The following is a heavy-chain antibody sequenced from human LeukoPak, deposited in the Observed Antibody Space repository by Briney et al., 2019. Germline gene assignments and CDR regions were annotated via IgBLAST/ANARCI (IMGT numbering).Heavy chain of an antibody. Sequence: GGSLRLSCAASGFTVSSNYMSWVRQAPGKGLEWVSVIYSGGSTYYADSVKGRFTISRDNSKNSLYLQMNSLRAEDAALYYCAREVLGSGSYYNDYWGQGTLVTVSS. J-gene: IGHJ4*02. CDR1: GFTVSSNY. D-gene: IGHD3-10*01. CDR3: AREVLGSGSYYNDY. V-gene: IGHV3-53*01. CDR2: IYSGGST.